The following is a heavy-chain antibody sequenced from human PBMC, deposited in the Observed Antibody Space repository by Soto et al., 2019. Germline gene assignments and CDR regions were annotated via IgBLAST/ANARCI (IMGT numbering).Heavy chain of an antibody. J-gene: IGHJ4*02. CDR1: CDSLFRNY. V-gene: IGHV4-59*01. CDR2: IHNGRST. CDR3: ARTLSGGFDY. Sequence: SDTLSITCSFRCDSLFRNYWSWIRQPPGKGLEWLAYIHNGRSTNYNPSLMSRVSISLDTSKSQFSLNLNSVTAADTAVYYCARTLSGGFDYWGQG.